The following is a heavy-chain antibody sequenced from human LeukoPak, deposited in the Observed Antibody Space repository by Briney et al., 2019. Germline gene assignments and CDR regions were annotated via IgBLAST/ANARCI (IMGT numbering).Heavy chain of an antibody. D-gene: IGHD1-26*01. J-gene: IGHJ6*03. CDR2: ISSSSSYI. CDR3: ARASPELHGNTKYYYYYYYMDV. CDR1: GFTFSSYS. Sequence: PGGSLRLSCAASGFTFSSYSMNWVRQAPGKGLEWVSSISSSSSYIYYADSVKGRFTISRDNAKNSLYLQMNSLRSEDTAVYYCARASPELHGNTKYYYYYYYMDVWGKGTTVTVSS. V-gene: IGHV3-21*04.